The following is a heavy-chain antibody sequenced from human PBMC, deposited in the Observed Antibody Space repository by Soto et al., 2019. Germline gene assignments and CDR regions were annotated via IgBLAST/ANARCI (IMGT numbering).Heavy chain of an antibody. D-gene: IGHD1-20*01. CDR2: INHSGST. V-gene: IGHV4-34*01. CDR3: ARSNREGLTGTTWLYYLDY. Sequence: QVQLQQWGAGLLKPSETLSLTCAVYGGSFSNYYWRWIRQPPGKGLEWIGEINHSGSTNYNPSLKSRVTISIDTSKNQFSLKLSSVTAADTAVYYCARSNREGLTGTTWLYYLDYWGQGTLVTVSS. J-gene: IGHJ4*02. CDR1: GGSFSNYY.